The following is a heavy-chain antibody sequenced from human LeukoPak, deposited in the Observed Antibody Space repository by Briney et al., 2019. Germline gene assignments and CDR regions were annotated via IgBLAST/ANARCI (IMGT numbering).Heavy chain of an antibody. V-gene: IGHV3-7*01. Sequence: PGGSLRLSCAASGFTFSSYWMSWVRQAPGKGLEWVANIKQDGSEKYYVDSVKGRFTISRDNAKNTVYVHMNSLRDEDTAVYYCARGGRYAYSLELGGQGTLVTV. CDR2: IKQDGSEK. CDR1: GFTFSSYW. D-gene: IGHD3-16*01. J-gene: IGHJ4*02. CDR3: ARGGRYAYSLEL.